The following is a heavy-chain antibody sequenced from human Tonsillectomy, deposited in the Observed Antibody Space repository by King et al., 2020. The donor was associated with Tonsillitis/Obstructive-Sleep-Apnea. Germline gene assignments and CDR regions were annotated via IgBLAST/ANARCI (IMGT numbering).Heavy chain of an antibody. D-gene: IGHD3-9*01. CDR2: IWYDGSNK. J-gene: IGHJ4*02. CDR1: GFTFSSYG. V-gene: IGHV3-33*01. CDR3: ARDYGYYDILTGYFGTSTWGYFDY. Sequence: QVQLVESGGGVVQPGRSLRRSCAASGFTFSSYGMHWVRQAPGKGLEWVAVIWYDGSNKYYADYVKGRFTISRDNSKNTLYLQMNSLRAEDTAVYYCARDYGYYDILTGYFGTSTWGYFDYWGQGTLVTVSS.